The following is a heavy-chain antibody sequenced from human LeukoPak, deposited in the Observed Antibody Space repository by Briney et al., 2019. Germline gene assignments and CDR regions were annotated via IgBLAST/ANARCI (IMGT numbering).Heavy chain of an antibody. Sequence: ASVKVSCKASGYTFTGYYMHWVRQAPGQGLEWMGWINPNSGGTNYAQKFQGRVTMTRDTSISTAYMELSRLRSDDTAVYYCAAVGVVVPAAILWAFDYWGQGTLVTVSS. D-gene: IGHD2-2*02. CDR2: INPNSGGT. CDR3: AAVGVVVPAAILWAFDY. J-gene: IGHJ4*02. CDR1: GYTFTGYY. V-gene: IGHV1-2*02.